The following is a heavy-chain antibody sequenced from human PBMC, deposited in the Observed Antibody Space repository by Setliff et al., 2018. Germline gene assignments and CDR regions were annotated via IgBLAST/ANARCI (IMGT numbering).Heavy chain of an antibody. Sequence: SETLSLTCTVSGASLTGNYWTWIRQPAGKGLEWIGSIYHSGSTYYNPSLKSRVTISVDTSKNQFSLKLSSVTAADTAVYYCARRRYFDRYYYYGMDVWGQGTTVTVSS. CDR3: ARRRYFDRYYYYGMDV. CDR2: IYHSGST. CDR1: GASLTGNY. V-gene: IGHV4-4*07. D-gene: IGHD3-9*01. J-gene: IGHJ6*02.